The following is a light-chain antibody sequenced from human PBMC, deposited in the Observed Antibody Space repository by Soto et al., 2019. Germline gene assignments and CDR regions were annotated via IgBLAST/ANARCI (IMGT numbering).Light chain of an antibody. V-gene: IGKV3-20*01. Sequence: IVLTQSPGTLSLSPGERATLSCRARQSVSSSYLAWYQRKPGQAPRLLINGASRRATGIPDRYSGRRSGADFTLIISRLEPEDFAVYYCQQYGSSPFTFGPGTKVDIK. CDR3: QQYGSSPFT. CDR2: GAS. CDR1: QSVSSSY. J-gene: IGKJ3*01.